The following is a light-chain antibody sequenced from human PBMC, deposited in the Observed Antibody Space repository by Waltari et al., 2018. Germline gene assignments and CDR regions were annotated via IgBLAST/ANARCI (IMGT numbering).Light chain of an antibody. CDR3: QQTDRFPRT. CDR2: GES. J-gene: IGKJ1*01. V-gene: IGKV1-12*01. Sequence: DIQMTQSPFSVSASVGDTVTITCRASQGISTWLAWYQQKPGKAPKFLIHGESTLQSGVPSRFSGSGSGTEFTLTITSLQTEDFATYYCQQTDRFPRTFGQGTRVEIK. CDR1: QGISTW.